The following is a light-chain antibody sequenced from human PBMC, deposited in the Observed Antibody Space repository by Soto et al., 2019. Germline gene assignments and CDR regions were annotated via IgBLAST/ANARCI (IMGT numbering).Light chain of an antibody. CDR3: QQYSDSVLT. CDR1: QTLTSNY. V-gene: IGKV3-20*01. CDR2: GAA. Sequence: EIVLTQSPATLSLSPGERATLSCRASQTLTSNYLAWYQQKPGQAPRRLIHGAASRATGIPDRFSGSGSGTDFTLTISRLEPEDFAVYYCQQYSDSVLTFGGGTKVEIK. J-gene: IGKJ4*01.